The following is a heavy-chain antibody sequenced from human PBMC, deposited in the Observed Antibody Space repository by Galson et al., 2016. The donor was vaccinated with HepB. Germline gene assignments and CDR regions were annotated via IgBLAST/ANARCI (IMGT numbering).Heavy chain of an antibody. CDR2: ISWNSVSI. CDR1: GFTFEDYA. D-gene: IGHD3-9*01. Sequence: SLRLSCAVSGFTFEDYAMHWVRQVPGKGPEWISGISWNSVSINYAISVKGRFTISRDNAKNSLYLQMNSLRAEDTALYYCAKGRRYFDWLLGFDYWGQGILVTVSS. J-gene: IGHJ4*02. V-gene: IGHV3-9*01. CDR3: AKGRRYFDWLLGFDY.